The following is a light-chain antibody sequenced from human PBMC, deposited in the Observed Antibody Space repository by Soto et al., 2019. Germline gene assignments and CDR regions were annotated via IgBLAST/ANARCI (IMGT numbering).Light chain of an antibody. CDR1: QGISNY. V-gene: IGKV1-27*01. CDR3: QKYDSAPRT. Sequence: DLQLTQSPSSLSASVGDRVTITCRASQGISNYLAWYQQKPGKVPKLLIYAASTLQSGVPSRFSGSGSGTDFTLTITSLQLEDVATYYCQKYDSAPRTFGQGTKVQIK. J-gene: IGKJ1*01. CDR2: AAS.